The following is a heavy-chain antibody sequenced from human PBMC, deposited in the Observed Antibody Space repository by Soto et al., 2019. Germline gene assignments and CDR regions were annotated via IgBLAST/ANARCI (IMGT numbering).Heavy chain of an antibody. CDR1: GFTFSSYA. J-gene: IGHJ4*02. D-gene: IGHD5-12*01. V-gene: IGHV3-23*01. CDR2: ISGSGGST. Sequence: GGSLRPSCAASGFTFSSYAMSWVRQAPGKGLEWVSAISGSGGSTYYADSVKGRFTISRDNSKNTLYLQMNSLRAEDTAVYYCAGGGYSGYDSSPFDYWGQGTLVTVSS. CDR3: AGGGYSGYDSSPFDY.